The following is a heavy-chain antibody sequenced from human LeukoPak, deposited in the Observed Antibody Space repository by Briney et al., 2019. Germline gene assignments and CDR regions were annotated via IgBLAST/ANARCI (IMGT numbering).Heavy chain of an antibody. V-gene: IGHV4-4*02. CDR2: VYHSGST. Sequence: PSGTLSLTCAVSGGSISSDNWWTWVRQPPGKGLEWIGEVYHSGSTNYKPSLKSRVTISVDKSKNQFSLKLSSVTATDTAVYYCAKTGGSNYFDYWGQGTLVTVPS. CDR1: GGSISSDNW. J-gene: IGHJ4*02. CDR3: AKTGGSNYFDY. D-gene: IGHD1-14*01.